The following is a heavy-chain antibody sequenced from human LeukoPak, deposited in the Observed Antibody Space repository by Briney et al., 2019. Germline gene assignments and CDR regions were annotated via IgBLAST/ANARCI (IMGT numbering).Heavy chain of an antibody. CDR2: IYYSGST. D-gene: IGHD6-19*01. CDR1: GGSISSYY. J-gene: IGHJ4*02. V-gene: IGHV4-59*01. Sequence: PSETLSLTCTVSGGSISSYYWSWLRQPAGKGLEWIGYIYYSGSTNYNPSLKSRVTISVDTSKNQFSLKLSSVTAADTAVYYCARDRGIAVFDYWGQGTLVTVSS. CDR3: ARDRGIAVFDY.